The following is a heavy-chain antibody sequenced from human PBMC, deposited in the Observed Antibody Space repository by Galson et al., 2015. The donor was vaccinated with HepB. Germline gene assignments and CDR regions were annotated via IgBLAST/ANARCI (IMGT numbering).Heavy chain of an antibody. D-gene: IGHD3-22*01. J-gene: IGHJ3*02. CDR2: ISYDGSNK. V-gene: IGHV3-30*18. CDR1: GFTFSSYG. CDR3: AKGYYDSSGYYAFDI. Sequence: SLRLSCAASGFTFSSYGMHWVPQAPGKGLEWVAVISYDGSNKYYADSVRGRFTISRDNSKNTLYLQMNSLRAEDTAVYYCAKGYYDSSGYYAFDIWGQGTMVTVSS.